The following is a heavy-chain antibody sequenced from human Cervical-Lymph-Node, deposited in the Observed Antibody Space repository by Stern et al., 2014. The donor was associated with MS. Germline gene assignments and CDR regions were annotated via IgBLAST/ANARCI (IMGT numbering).Heavy chain of an antibody. Sequence: EQLVESGAEVTKPGSSVKVSCKASGGTFSDYAISWVRHAPGQGLEWMGGIIPIFGSTDYAQNFQGRVTITADESTTTAYMDLSSLRSEDTAVYYCARGAYCGGDCYWGWFDSWGQGTLVTVSS. CDR3: ARGAYCGGDCYWGWFDS. V-gene: IGHV1-69*01. J-gene: IGHJ5*01. CDR2: IIPIFGST. D-gene: IGHD2-21*02. CDR1: GGTFSDYA.